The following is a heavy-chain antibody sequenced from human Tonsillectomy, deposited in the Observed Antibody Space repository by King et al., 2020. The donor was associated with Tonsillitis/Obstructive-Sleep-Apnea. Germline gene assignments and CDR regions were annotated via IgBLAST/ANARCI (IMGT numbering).Heavy chain of an antibody. Sequence: VQLVESGGGLIQPGGSLRLSCAASGFTFSSYAMSWVRQAPGKGLEWVSAISGSGGSTYYADSVKGRFTIARDNSKNTLYLQMNSLRAEDTAVYYCAKGAYCSSTSCYINAGYGMDVWGQGTTVTVSS. J-gene: IGHJ6*02. V-gene: IGHV3-23*04. D-gene: IGHD2-2*02. CDR2: ISGSGGST. CDR1: GFTFSSYA. CDR3: AKGAYCSSTSCYINAGYGMDV.